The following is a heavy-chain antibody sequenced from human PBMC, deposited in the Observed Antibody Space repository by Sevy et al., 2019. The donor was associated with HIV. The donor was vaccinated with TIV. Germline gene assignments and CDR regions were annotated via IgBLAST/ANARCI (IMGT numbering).Heavy chain of an antibody. D-gene: IGHD2-2*01. V-gene: IGHV3-23*01. J-gene: IGHJ4*02. CDR2: LSGTGGST. CDR1: GFSFRNYA. CDR3: AKDLDIVAVAAAIRLSY. Sequence: GGSLRLSCAASGFSFRNYAMSWVGQAPGKGLESVSALSGTGGSTYYADSVKGRFTISRDNSKNTLYLQMNSLRVEDTAVYYCAKDLDIVAVAAAIRLSYWGQGTLVTVSS.